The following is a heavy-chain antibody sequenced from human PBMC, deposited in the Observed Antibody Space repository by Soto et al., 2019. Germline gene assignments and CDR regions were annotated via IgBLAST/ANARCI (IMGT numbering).Heavy chain of an antibody. CDR3: ARDYRDTMVRGVIIPFDY. V-gene: IGHV3-33*01. CDR1: GFTFSSYG. Sequence: GGSLRLSCAASGFTFSSYGMHWVRQAPGKGLEWVAVIWYDGSNKYYADSVKGRFTISRDNSKNTLYLQMNSLRAEDTAVYYCARDYRDTMVRGVIIPFDYWGQGTLVTVSS. D-gene: IGHD3-10*01. J-gene: IGHJ4*02. CDR2: IWYDGSNK.